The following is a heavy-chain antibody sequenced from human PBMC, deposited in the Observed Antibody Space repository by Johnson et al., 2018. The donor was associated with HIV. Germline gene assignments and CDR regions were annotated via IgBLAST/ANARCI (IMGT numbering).Heavy chain of an antibody. CDR1: GFTVSSNY. CDR3: ARERDSGSYALTSRGNDVFDI. D-gene: IGHD1-26*01. V-gene: IGHV3-66*02. Sequence: VQLVESGGGLVQPGGSLRLSCAASGFTVSSNYMSWVRQAPGKGLEWVSVIYSGGSTYYADSVKGRFTISRDNSKNTLYLQMNSLRAEDTAVYYCARERDSGSYALTSRGNDVFDIWGQGTMVTVSS. CDR2: IYSGGST. J-gene: IGHJ3*02.